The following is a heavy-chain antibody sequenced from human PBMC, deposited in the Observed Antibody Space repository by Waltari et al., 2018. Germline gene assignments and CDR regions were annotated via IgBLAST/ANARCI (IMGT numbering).Heavy chain of an antibody. Sequence: QVQLVQSGAEVKKPGASVKVSCKASGYTLTGYYMHLVRQAPGQGLEWMGWINPNSGGTNYAQKFQGRVTMTRDTSISTAYMELSRLRSDDTAVYYCASAPSYSSSWYGGYYFDYWGQGTLVTVSS. D-gene: IGHD6-13*01. V-gene: IGHV1-2*02. J-gene: IGHJ4*02. CDR1: GYTLTGYY. CDR3: ASAPSYSSSWYGGYYFDY. CDR2: INPNSGGT.